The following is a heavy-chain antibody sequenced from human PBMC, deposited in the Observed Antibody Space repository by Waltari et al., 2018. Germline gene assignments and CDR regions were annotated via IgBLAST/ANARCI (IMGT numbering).Heavy chain of an antibody. J-gene: IGHJ4*02. CDR1: GLSFSSDT. Sequence: QVQLVESGGGVVQPGGSLRLSCVVSGLSFSSDTMHWVRQAPGKGLEWVALILYDGSDAYYADSLKGRFTVSRDNSKNTLYLQMNTLRPEDTGVFYCASSLDFWGQGTLVTVSS. V-gene: IGHV3-30*14. CDR2: ILYDGSDA. CDR3: ASSLDF.